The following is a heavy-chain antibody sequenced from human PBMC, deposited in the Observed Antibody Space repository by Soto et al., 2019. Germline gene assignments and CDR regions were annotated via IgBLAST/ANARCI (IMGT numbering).Heavy chain of an antibody. CDR3: ATTEYYDFWSGYYKSYYYYYGMDV. V-gene: IGHV1-24*01. D-gene: IGHD3-3*01. J-gene: IGHJ6*02. Sequence: ASVKVSCKVSGYTLTELSMHWVRQAPGKGLEWTGGFDPEDGETIYAQKFQGRVTMTEDTSTDTAYMELSSLRSEDTAVYYCATTEYYDFWSGYYKSYYYYYGMDVWGQGTTVTVSS. CDR1: GYTLTELS. CDR2: FDPEDGET.